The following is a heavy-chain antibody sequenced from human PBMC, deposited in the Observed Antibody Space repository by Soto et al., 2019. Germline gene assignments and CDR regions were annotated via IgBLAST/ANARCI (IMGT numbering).Heavy chain of an antibody. Sequence: ESGGDLIQPGGSLRLSCAASGFSFNYNHMTWVRQAPGRGPEWGSTIYYNGNTFHADSVKGRFTISRDTSKNMLYLQMNSLRAEDTAVYYCATGVDTAKAGYWGQGTLVTVSS. CDR1: GFSFNYNH. CDR2: IYYNGNT. J-gene: IGHJ4*02. V-gene: IGHV3-53*01. D-gene: IGHD5-18*01. CDR3: ATGVDTAKAGY.